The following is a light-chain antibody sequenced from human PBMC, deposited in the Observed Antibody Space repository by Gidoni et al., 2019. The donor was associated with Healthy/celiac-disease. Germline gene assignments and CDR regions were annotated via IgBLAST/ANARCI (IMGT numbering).Light chain of an antibody. CDR3: CSYAGSYLLYV. CDR2: DVS. Sequence: QSDVTQPSSVSGSPGQSVTISCTGTSSDVGGYNYVSWYQQHPGKAPKLMIYDVSKRPSGVPDRFSGSKSGNTASLTISGLQAEDEADYYCCSYAGSYLLYVFGTGTKVTVL. J-gene: IGLJ1*01. CDR1: SSDVGGYNY. V-gene: IGLV2-11*01.